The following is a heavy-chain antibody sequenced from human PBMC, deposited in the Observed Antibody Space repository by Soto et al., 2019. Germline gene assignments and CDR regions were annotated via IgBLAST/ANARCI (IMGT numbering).Heavy chain of an antibody. CDR1: GFTFSSYA. Sequence: GGSLRLSCAASGFTFSSYAMSWVRQAPGKGLEWVSAISGSGGSTYYADSVKGRFTISRDNSKNTLYLQMNSLRAEDTAVYYCAKDIEDCSSTSCYATPFDYWGQGTLVTVSS. CDR3: AKDIEDCSSTSCYATPFDY. V-gene: IGHV3-23*01. J-gene: IGHJ4*02. D-gene: IGHD2-2*01. CDR2: ISGSGGST.